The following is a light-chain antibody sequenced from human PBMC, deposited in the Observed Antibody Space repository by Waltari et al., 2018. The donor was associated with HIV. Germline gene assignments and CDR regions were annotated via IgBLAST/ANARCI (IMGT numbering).Light chain of an antibody. CDR3: QQRSNWPHT. J-gene: IGKJ2*01. Sequence: DIQMTQSPSSLSASIGDRVTIACRTSQNIKNYLNWYQQKPGKAPKILIYTATTLQSGVSSRFNGSGSGTDFTLTITGLEPEDVAVYYCQQRSNWPHTFGQGTKLEI. V-gene: IGKV1-39*01. CDR2: TAT. CDR1: QNIKNY.